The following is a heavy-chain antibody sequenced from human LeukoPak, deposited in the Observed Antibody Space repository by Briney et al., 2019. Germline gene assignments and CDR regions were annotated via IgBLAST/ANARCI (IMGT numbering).Heavy chain of an antibody. CDR2: IIPIFGTA. D-gene: IGHD3-16*01. J-gene: IGHJ4*02. V-gene: IGHV1-69*13. Sequence: ASVKVSCKASGGTFSSYAISWVRQAPGQGLEWMGGIIPIFGTANYAQKFQGRVTITADESTSTAYMELSSLRSEDTAVYYCARPNYDYVWGHFDYWGQGTLVTVSS. CDR1: GGTFSSYA. CDR3: ARPNYDYVWGHFDY.